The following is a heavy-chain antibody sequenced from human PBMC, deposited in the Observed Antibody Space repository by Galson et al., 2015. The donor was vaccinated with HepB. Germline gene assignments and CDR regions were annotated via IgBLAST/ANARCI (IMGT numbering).Heavy chain of an antibody. Sequence: SLRLSCAASGFTFSSYGMHWVRQAPGKGLEWVAVISYDGSNKYYADSVKGRFTISRDNSKNTLYLQMNSLRAEDTAVYYCAKDEKYYDFWSGYIFDYWGQGTLVTVSS. J-gene: IGHJ4*02. D-gene: IGHD3-3*01. CDR2: ISYDGSNK. CDR3: AKDEKYYDFWSGYIFDY. CDR1: GFTFSSYG. V-gene: IGHV3-30*18.